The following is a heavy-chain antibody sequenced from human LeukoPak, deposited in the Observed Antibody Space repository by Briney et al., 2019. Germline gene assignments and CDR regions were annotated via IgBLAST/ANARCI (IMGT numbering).Heavy chain of an antibody. CDR3: ARFSYYYDSSGYLWYFDL. CDR2: IYYSGST. V-gene: IGHV4-30-4*01. CDR1: GGSISSGDYY. J-gene: IGHJ2*01. Sequence: SETLSLTCTVSGGSISSGDYYWSWIRQPPGKGLEWIGYIYYSGSTYYNPSLKSRVTISVDTSKNQFSLKLSSVTAADTAVYYCARFSYYYDSSGYLWYFDLWGRGTLVTVSS. D-gene: IGHD3-22*01.